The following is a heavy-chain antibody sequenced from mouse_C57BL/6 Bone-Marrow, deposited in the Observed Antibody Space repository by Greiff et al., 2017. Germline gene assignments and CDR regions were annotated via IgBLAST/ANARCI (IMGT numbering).Heavy chain of an antibody. J-gene: IGHJ3*01. CDR3: ASGGRGAY. CDR2: ISSGGSYT. Sequence: EVQLVESGGDLVKPGGSLKLSCAASGFTFSSYGMSWVRQTPDKRLEWVATISSGGSYTYYPDSVKGRFTISRDNANNTLYLQMSSLKSEDTAMYYCASGGRGAYWGQGTLVTVSA. V-gene: IGHV5-6*01. CDR1: GFTFSSYG.